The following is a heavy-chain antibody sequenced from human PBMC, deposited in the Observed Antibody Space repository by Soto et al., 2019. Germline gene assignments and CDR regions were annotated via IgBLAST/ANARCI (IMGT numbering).Heavy chain of an antibody. J-gene: IGHJ1*01. Sequence: PGGSLRLSCVASGVTFSSYALHWVRQAPGKGLEWVALISNDGMNTFYADSVKGRMTVSRDKAEKTMYLQMNSLTAEDTAVYYCAKGLRFMEHWGQGTVVTVSS. CDR2: ISNDGMNT. V-gene: IGHV3-30-3*02. D-gene: IGHD1-1*01. CDR3: AKGLRFMEH. CDR1: GVTFSSYA.